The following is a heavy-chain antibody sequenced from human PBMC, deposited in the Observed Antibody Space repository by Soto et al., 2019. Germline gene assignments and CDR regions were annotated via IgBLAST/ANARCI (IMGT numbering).Heavy chain of an antibody. D-gene: IGHD6-13*01. CDR1: GGSFSGYY. CDR2: INHSGST. J-gene: IGHJ5*02. Sequence: QVQLQQWGAGLLKPSETLSLTCAVYGGSFSGYYWSWIRQPPGKGLEWIGEINHSGSTNYNPSLKSRVTISVDTSKNQFSLKLSSVTAADTAVYYCARVGEYSSSWYRTRAWFDPWGQGTLVTVSS. CDR3: ARVGEYSSSWYRTRAWFDP. V-gene: IGHV4-34*01.